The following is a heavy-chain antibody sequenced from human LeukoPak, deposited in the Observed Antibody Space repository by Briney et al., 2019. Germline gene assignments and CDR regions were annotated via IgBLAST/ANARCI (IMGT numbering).Heavy chain of an antibody. V-gene: IGHV3-33*01. CDR1: GFTFSSYG. J-gene: IGHJ3*02. Sequence: GRSLRLSCAASGFTFSSYGMHWVRQAPGKGLEWVAVIWYDGSDKYYGDSVKGRFTISRDNSKNTLYLQMNSLRVEDTAVYYCAREMYGGFDIWGQGTMVTVSS. CDR3: AREMYGGFDI. D-gene: IGHD4/OR15-4a*01. CDR2: IWYDGSDK.